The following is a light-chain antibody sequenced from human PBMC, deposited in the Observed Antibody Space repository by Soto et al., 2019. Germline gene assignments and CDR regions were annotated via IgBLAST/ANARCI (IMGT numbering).Light chain of an antibody. CDR2: ATS. CDR1: QTISSTS. Sequence: EIVLTQSPGTLSLSPGERATLSCRASQTISSTSLAWYQQKPGQAPTLLIYATSSRATGIPDRFSGSRSGTDFTLTISRLEAEDFAVYYCQQYGSSPRTFGQGTKVEIK. J-gene: IGKJ1*01. V-gene: IGKV3-20*01. CDR3: QQYGSSPRT.